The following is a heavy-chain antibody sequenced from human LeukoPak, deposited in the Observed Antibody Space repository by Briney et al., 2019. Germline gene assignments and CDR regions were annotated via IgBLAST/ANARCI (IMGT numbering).Heavy chain of an antibody. D-gene: IGHD2-21*02. Sequence: SQTLSLTCAISGDSVSSNSAAWNWIRQSPSRGLEWLGRTYYMSKWYDDYAVSVKSRITIHPDTSKNQFSLQLNSVTPEDTAVYYCARRLTQYDCFDPWGQGILVTVSS. J-gene: IGHJ5*02. V-gene: IGHV6-1*01. CDR2: TYYMSKWYD. CDR1: GDSVSSNSAA. CDR3: ARRLTQYDCFDP.